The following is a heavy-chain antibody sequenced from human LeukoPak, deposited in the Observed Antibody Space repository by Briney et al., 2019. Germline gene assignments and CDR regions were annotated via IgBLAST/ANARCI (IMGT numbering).Heavy chain of an antibody. J-gene: IGHJ3*02. D-gene: IGHD4-17*01. Sequence: GGSLRLSCAASGFTFSSYWMHWVRQAPGKGLVWVSRINSDGSSIGYADSVKGRFTISRDNAKNSLYLQMNSLRAEDTALYYCAKDHYGDYGLAFDIWGQGTMVTVSS. V-gene: IGHV3-74*01. CDR1: GFTFSSYW. CDR3: AKDHYGDYGLAFDI. CDR2: INSDGSSI.